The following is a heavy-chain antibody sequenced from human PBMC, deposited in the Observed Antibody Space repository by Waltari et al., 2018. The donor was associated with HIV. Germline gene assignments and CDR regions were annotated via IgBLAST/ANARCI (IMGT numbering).Heavy chain of an antibody. D-gene: IGHD3-22*01. CDR2: ISSSSIYI. J-gene: IGHJ6*02. Sequence: EVQLVESGGGLVTPGGSVRLSCAACGFTSGSCSMNWVRQAPGKGLEWVSSISSSSIYISYADSVKGRFTISRDNAKNSLYLQMNSLRAEDTAVYYCARQDSSGGNYYYGMDVWGQETTVTVSS. CDR3: ARQDSSGGNYYYGMDV. CDR1: GFTSGSCS. V-gene: IGHV3-21*01.